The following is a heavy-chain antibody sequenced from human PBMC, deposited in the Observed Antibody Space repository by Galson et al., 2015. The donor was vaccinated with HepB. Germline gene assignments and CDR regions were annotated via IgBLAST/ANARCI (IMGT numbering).Heavy chain of an antibody. CDR3: ARDIVVETGYYYYYGMDV. CDR2: IIPTLGIA. CDR1: GCTFSSYT. V-gene: IGHV1-69*04. J-gene: IGHJ6*02. D-gene: IGHD2-2*01. Sequence: SVKVSCKASGCTFSSYTISWVRQAPGQGLEWMGRIIPTLGIANYAQKFQGRVTITADKSTSTAYMELSSLRSEDTAVYYCARDIVVETGYYYYYGMDVWGQGTTVTVSS.